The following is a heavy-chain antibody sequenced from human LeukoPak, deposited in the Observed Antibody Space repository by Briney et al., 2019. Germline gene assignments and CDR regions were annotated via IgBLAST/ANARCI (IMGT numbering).Heavy chain of an antibody. CDR1: GGTFSSYA. CDR3: ARSVPSLDYLFDS. V-gene: IGHV1-69*04. CDR2: IIPILGIA. J-gene: IGHJ5*01. D-gene: IGHD4-11*01. Sequence: ASVKVSCKASGGTFSSYAISWVRQAPGQGLEWMGRIIPILGIANYAQKFQGRVTITADKSTSTAYMELSSLRSEDTAVYYCARSVPSLDYLFDSWGHGTLVTVSS.